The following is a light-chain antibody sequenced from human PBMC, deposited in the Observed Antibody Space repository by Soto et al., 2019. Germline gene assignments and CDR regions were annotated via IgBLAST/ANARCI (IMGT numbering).Light chain of an antibody. CDR2: GAS. V-gene: IGKV3-20*01. CDR3: QQYGSSPRT. Sequence: EIVLTQSPGTLSLSPGERATLSCRASQSVASNNLAWYQQKPHQSPRLLIYGASSRARRIPDRFPGSGSGTDFIVTSSRLEPEDFAVYYCQQYGSSPRTFGQGLRWIS. J-gene: IGKJ1*01. CDR1: QSVASNN.